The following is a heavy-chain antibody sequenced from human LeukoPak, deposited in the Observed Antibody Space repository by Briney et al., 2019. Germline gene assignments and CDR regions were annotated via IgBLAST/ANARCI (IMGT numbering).Heavy chain of an antibody. CDR1: GGSISSGGYY. Sequence: SETLSLTCTVSGGSISSGGYYWSWIRQHPGKGLEWIGYIYYSGSTNYNPSLKSRVTISVDTSKNQFSLKLSSVTAADTAVYYCARSPKGIVGATGDFDYWGQGTLVTVSS. V-gene: IGHV4-61*08. CDR3: ARSPKGIVGATGDFDY. D-gene: IGHD1-26*01. CDR2: IYYSGST. J-gene: IGHJ4*02.